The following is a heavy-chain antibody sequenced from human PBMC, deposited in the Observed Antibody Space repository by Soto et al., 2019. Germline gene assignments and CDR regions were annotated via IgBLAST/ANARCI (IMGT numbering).Heavy chain of an antibody. V-gene: IGHV4-31*02. D-gene: IGHD6-6*01. CDR1: GGSISSGGYY. J-gene: IGHJ5*02. Sequence: SEILSLTCTVSGGSISSGGYYWSWIRQHPGKGLEWIGYIYYSGSTYYNPSLKSRVTISVDTSKNQFSLKLSSVTAADTAVYYRARVVPVLGFDPWGQGTLVTVSS. CDR3: ARVVPVLGFDP. CDR2: IYYSGST.